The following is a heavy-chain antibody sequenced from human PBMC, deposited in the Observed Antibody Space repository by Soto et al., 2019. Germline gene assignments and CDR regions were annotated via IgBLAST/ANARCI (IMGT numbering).Heavy chain of an antibody. CDR3: AASGYCISTSCYEFFAGDAFDI. D-gene: IGHD2-2*01. J-gene: IGHJ3*02. Sequence: QVQLVQSGAEVKKPGSSVKVSCKASGGTFSSYAISWVRQAPGQGLEWMGGIIPIFGTANYAQKFQGRVTITAEESTSTAYMELSSLRSEDTAVYYCAASGYCISTSCYEFFAGDAFDIWGQGTMVTVSS. CDR2: IIPIFGTA. CDR1: GGTFSSYA. V-gene: IGHV1-69*12.